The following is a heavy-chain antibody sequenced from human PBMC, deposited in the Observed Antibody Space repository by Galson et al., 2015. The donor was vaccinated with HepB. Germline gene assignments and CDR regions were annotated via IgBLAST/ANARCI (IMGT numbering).Heavy chain of an antibody. CDR1: GYTFTSYY. CDR3: ARDPNSYYYDSSGYNYGMDV. D-gene: IGHD3-22*01. Sequence: SVKVSCKASGYTFTSYYMHWVRQAPGQGLEWMGIINPSGGSTSYAQKFQGRVTMTRDTSTSTVYMELSSLRSEDTAVYYCARDPNSYYYDSSGYNYGMDVWGQGTTATVSS. CDR2: INPSGGST. V-gene: IGHV1-46*01. J-gene: IGHJ6*02.